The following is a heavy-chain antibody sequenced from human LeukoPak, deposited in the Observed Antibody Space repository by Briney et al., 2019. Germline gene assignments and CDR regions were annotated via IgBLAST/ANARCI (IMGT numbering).Heavy chain of an antibody. D-gene: IGHD3-22*01. CDR2: ISSNSDTH. J-gene: IGHJ4*02. CDR3: AKELGTMIDVY. V-gene: IGHV3-23*01. CDR1: GFTFSRDA. Sequence: GSLRLSCAASGFTFSRDAMSWVRQAPGKGLEWVSAISSNSDTHLYADSVKGRFTISRDNSKNTVYLQMNSLRAEDTAVYYCAKELGTMIDVYWGQGTLVTVPS.